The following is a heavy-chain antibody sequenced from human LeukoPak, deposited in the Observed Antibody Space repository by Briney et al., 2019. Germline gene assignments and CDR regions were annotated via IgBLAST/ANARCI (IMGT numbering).Heavy chain of an antibody. Sequence: SETLSLTCTVSGGSVTTSSYYWGSIRQPPGKGLEWIGSMSHSGSAFYNPSLKSRVSISVDTSKNQFSLRVTSVTAADTALYYCARRSLREAYNRFDPWGQGTLVTVSS. V-gene: IGHV4-39*01. D-gene: IGHD3-10*01. CDR1: GGSVTTSSYY. CDR2: MSHSGSA. CDR3: ARRSLREAYNRFDP. J-gene: IGHJ5*02.